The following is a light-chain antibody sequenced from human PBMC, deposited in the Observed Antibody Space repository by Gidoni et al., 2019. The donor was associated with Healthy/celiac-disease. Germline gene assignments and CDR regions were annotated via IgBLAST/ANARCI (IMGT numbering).Light chain of an antibody. CDR1: QRVSSY. CDR2: DAS. V-gene: IGKV3-11*01. CDR3: QQRSNWPPGALT. J-gene: IGKJ4*01. Sequence: EIVLTQSPATLSLSPGERATLSCRASQRVSSYLAWYQQKPGQAPRLPIYDASNRATGIPARFSGSGSGTDFTLTISSLEPEDFAVYYCQQRSNWPPGALTFGGGTKVEIK.